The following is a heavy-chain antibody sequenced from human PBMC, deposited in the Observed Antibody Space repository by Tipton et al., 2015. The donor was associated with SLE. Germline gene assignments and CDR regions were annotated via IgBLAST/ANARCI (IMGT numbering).Heavy chain of an antibody. CDR2: IYHSGST. V-gene: IGHV4-38-2*02. J-gene: IGHJ3*02. CDR3: ARDLHLEYSSPGETFDI. D-gene: IGHD6-6*01. CDR1: GYSISSGYY. Sequence: TLSLTCAVSGYSISSGYYWGWLRQPPGKGLEGIGSIYHSGSTYYNPSLKSRVTISVDTSKNQFSLKLSSVTAADTAVYYCARDLHLEYSSPGETFDIWGQGTMVTVSS.